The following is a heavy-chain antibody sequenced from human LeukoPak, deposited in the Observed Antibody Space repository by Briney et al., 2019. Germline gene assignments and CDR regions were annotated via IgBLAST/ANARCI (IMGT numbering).Heavy chain of an antibody. D-gene: IGHD3-16*01. CDR3: ARALLGVWGSSPDY. CDR2: IYYSGST. J-gene: IGHJ4*02. V-gene: IGHV4-31*03. CDR1: GGSISSGGYY. Sequence: PSQTLYLTCTVSGGSISSGGYYRSWIRQHPGKGLEWIGYIYYSGSTYYNPSLKSRVTISVDTSKNQFSLKLSSVTAADTAVYYCARALLGVWGSSPDYRGQGTLVTVSS.